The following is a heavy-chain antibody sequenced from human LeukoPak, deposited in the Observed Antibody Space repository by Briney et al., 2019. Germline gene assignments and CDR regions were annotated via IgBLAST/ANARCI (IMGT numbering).Heavy chain of an antibody. V-gene: IGHV3-23*01. CDR1: GFTFSSYA. CDR3: AKVEAAADSSDY. CDR2: ISGSGGST. Sequence: PGGSLRLSCAASGFTFSSYAMSWVRQAPEKGLEWVSAISGSGGSTYYADSVKGRFTISRDNSKNTLYLQMNSLRAEDTAVYYCAKVEAAADSSDYWGQGTLVTVSS. D-gene: IGHD6-13*01. J-gene: IGHJ4*02.